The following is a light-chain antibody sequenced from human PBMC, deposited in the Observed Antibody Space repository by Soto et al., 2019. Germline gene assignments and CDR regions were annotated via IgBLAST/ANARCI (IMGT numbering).Light chain of an antibody. CDR2: EVS. CDR1: SSDVGNYDY. J-gene: IGLJ1*01. Sequence: QSVLTQPPSASGSTGQSVAISCTGTSSDVGNYDYVSWYQQYPGKAPKLMIYEVSKRPAGVPDRFSGSKSGNTASLTVSGLQAEDEADYYCSSYAGNNIRVFGTWTKRTVL. V-gene: IGLV2-8*01. CDR3: SSYAGNNIRV.